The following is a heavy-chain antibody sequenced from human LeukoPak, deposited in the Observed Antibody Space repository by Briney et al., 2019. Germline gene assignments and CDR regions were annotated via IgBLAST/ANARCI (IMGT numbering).Heavy chain of an antibody. D-gene: IGHD6-19*01. CDR2: IRYDGSNT. CDR3: AKKTVGSGWYINYYYMDV. CDR1: GFTFSSYD. V-gene: IGHV3-30*02. Sequence: GGSLRLSCAASGFTFSSYDMHWVRQAPGKGLEWMTFIRYDGSNTYYADSVKGRFTISRDNSKNTLYLQMNSLRLEDAAVYYCAKKTVGSGWYINYYYMDVWGKGTTVTISS. J-gene: IGHJ6*03.